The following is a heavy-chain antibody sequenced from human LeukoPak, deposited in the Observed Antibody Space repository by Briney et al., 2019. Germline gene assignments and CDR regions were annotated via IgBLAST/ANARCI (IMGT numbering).Heavy chain of an antibody. V-gene: IGHV1-18*01. CDR1: GYTFTSYG. Sequence: ASVKVSCKASGYTFTSYGISWVRQAPGQGLEWMGWISAYNGNTNYAQKFQGRVTMTRDTSISTVYMELSRLRSDDTAVFYCARFDWLLYYFDYWGQGTLVTVSS. D-gene: IGHD3-9*01. J-gene: IGHJ4*02. CDR3: ARFDWLLYYFDY. CDR2: ISAYNGNT.